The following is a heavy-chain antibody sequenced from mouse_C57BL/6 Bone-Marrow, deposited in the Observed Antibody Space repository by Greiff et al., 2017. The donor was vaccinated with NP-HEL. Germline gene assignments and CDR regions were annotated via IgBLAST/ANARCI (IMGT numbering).Heavy chain of an antibody. CDR2: IYPGNSDT. CDR1: GYTFTSYW. Sequence: EVQLQQSGTVLARPGASVKMSCKTSGYTFTSYWMHWVKQRPGQGLEWIGAIYPGNSDTSYNQKFTGKAKLTAVTSASTAYMELSSLTNEDSAVYYCTRSGYYGSFFDYWGQGTTLTVSS. CDR3: TRSGYYGSFFDY. D-gene: IGHD1-1*01. J-gene: IGHJ2*01. V-gene: IGHV1-5*01.